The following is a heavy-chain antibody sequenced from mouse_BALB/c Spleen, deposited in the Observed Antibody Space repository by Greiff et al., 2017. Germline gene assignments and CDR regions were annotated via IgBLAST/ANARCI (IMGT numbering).Heavy chain of an antibody. V-gene: IGHV5-6-5*01. CDR2: ISSGGST. CDR1: GFTFSSYA. CDR3: ARGGGIYYDYDGYYFDY. D-gene: IGHD2-4*01. J-gene: IGHJ2*01. Sequence: DVQLVESGGGLVKPGGSLKLSCAASGFTFSSYAMSWVRQTPEKRLEWVASISSGGSTYYPDSVKGRFTISRDNARNILYLQMSSLRSEDTAMYYCARGGGIYYDYDGYYFDYWGQGTTLTVSS.